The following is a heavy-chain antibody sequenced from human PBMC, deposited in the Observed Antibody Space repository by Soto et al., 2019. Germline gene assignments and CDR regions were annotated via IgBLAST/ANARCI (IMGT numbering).Heavy chain of an antibody. CDR2: IHYTGST. CDR1: GGSIISHY. V-gene: IGHV4-59*11. CDR3: ARGGWSLDY. Sequence: SETLSLTCSVSGGSIISHYWSWIRQPPGKGLEWIGYIHYTGSTDYNPSLKSRLTIVVDTSKNHFSLKLSSVTAADTAVYYCARGGWSLDYWGQGTLVTVSS. J-gene: IGHJ4*02. D-gene: IGHD2-15*01.